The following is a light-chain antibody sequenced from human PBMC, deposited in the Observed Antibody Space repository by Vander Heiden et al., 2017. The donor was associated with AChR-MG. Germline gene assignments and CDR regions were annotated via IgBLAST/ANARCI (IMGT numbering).Light chain of an antibody. CDR3: LQHNTHPNT. Sequence: DTQMTQSPSSLSASVGDRVTITCRASQGIRSDLGWYQQKPGQAPKRLIYDASNRQSGVPSRFSGSGFGTEFTLTISSLQPEDFATYYCLQHNTHPNTFGQGTKLEIK. CDR1: QGIRSD. CDR2: DAS. V-gene: IGKV1-17*01. J-gene: IGKJ2*01.